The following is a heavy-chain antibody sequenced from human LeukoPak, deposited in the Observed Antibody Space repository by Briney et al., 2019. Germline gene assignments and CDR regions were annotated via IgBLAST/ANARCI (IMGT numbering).Heavy chain of an antibody. J-gene: IGHJ4*02. Sequence: QVPGQGLEWMGWISAYNGNTNYAQKVQGRVTMTTDTSTSTAYMELRSLTSDDTAVYYCARDYGYYGSGSYLGYWGRGTLVTVSS. V-gene: IGHV1-18*01. D-gene: IGHD3-10*01. CDR3: ARDYGYYGSGSYLGY. CDR2: ISAYNGNT.